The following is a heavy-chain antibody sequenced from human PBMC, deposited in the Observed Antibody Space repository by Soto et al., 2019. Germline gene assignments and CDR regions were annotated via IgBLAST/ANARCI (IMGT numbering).Heavy chain of an antibody. CDR2: ISWDGGST. J-gene: IGHJ4*02. CDR3: AKDSNYEILTGPTVPNYFDY. CDR1: GFTFDDYT. D-gene: IGHD3-9*01. V-gene: IGHV3-43*01. Sequence: EVQLVESGGVVVQPGGSLRLSCAASGFTFDDYTMHWVRQAPGKGLEWVSLISWDGGSTYYADSVKGRFTISRDNSKNSLYLQMNSLRTEDTALYYCAKDSNYEILTGPTVPNYFDYWGQGTLVTVSS.